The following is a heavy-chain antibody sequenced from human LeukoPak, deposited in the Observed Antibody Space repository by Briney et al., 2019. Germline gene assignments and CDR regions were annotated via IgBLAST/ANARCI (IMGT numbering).Heavy chain of an antibody. D-gene: IGHD2-2*01. J-gene: IGHJ5*02. Sequence: SETLSLTCTVSGGSISSGGYYWSWIRQHPGKGLGWIGYIYYSGSTCYNPSLKSRVTISVDTSKNQFSLKLSSVTAADTAVYYCAREETSAAANWFDPWGQGTLVTVSS. CDR2: IYYSGST. CDR1: GGSISSGGYY. V-gene: IGHV4-31*03. CDR3: AREETSAAANWFDP.